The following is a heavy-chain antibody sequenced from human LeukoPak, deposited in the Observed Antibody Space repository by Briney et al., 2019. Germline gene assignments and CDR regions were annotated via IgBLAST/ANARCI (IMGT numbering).Heavy chain of an antibody. V-gene: IGHV1-18*01. CDR2: ISTYDGKT. J-gene: IGHJ4*02. D-gene: IGHD3-3*01. Sequence: ASVKVSCKASGYTFTDYGISGVRQAPGQGLEWMGWISTYDGKTYFAQKFQGRLTLTTDTPTTTGYMDLRSLRSDDTAIYYCARDLGRLRDTLGYYTWGQGTLVTVSS. CDR3: ARDLGRLRDTLGYYT. CDR1: GYTFTDYG.